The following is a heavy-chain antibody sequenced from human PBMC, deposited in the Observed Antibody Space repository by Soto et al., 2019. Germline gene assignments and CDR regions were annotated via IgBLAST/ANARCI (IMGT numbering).Heavy chain of an antibody. V-gene: IGHV3-21*01. CDR2: ISSSSSYI. J-gene: IGHJ6*02. D-gene: IGHD2-21*02. CDR1: GFTFSSYS. Sequence: GGSLRLSCAASGFTFSSYSMNWVRQAPGKGLEWVSSISSSSSYIYYADSVKGRFTISRDNAKNSLYLQMNSLRAEDTAVYYCARDLPWATDRMVVTAVKAYYYYGMDVWGQGTTVTVSS. CDR3: ARDLPWATDRMVVTAVKAYYYYGMDV.